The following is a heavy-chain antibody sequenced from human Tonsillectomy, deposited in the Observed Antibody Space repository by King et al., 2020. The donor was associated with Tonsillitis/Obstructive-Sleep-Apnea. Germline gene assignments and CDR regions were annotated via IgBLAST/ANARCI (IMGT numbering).Heavy chain of an antibody. J-gene: IGHJ4*02. V-gene: IGHV3-33*01. Sequence: VQLVESGGGVVQPGRSLRLSCAASGFTFSSYGMHWVRQAPGKGLEWVAVIWYDGSNIHFADSVKGRFTISRDNSKNTLYLQMNSLRAEDTAVYYCARHRTHGISGYYYFDYWGQGILVTVSS. CDR1: GFTFSSYG. CDR2: IWYDGSNI. D-gene: IGHD3-22*01. CDR3: ARHRTHGISGYYYFDY.